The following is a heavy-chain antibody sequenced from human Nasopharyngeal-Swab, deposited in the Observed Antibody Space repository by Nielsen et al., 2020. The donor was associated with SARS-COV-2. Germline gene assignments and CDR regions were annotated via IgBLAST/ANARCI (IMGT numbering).Heavy chain of an antibody. V-gene: IGHV4-34*01. D-gene: IGHD5-18*01. CDR2: INHSGST. J-gene: IGHJ6*03. Sequence: GSLRLSCAVSGGSFSGYYWSWIRQPPGKGLEWIGEINHSGSTNYNPSLKSRVTISVDTSKNQFSLKLSSVTAADTAVYYCARENSSSYYYYMDVWGKGTTVTVSS. CDR1: GGSFSGYY. CDR3: ARENSSSYYYYMDV.